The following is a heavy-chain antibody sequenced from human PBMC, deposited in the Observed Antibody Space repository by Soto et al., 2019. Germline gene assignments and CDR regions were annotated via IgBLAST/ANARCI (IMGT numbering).Heavy chain of an antibody. CDR1: GGTFSSYA. CDR3: ARGVVTFNWFDP. Sequence: SVKVSCKASGGTFSSYAISWVRQAPGQGLEWMGGIIPIFGTANYAQKFQGRVTITADESTSTAYMELSSLRSEDTAVYYCARGVVTFNWFDPWGQGTLVTVSS. V-gene: IGHV1-69*13. J-gene: IGHJ5*02. D-gene: IGHD3-22*01. CDR2: IIPIFGTA.